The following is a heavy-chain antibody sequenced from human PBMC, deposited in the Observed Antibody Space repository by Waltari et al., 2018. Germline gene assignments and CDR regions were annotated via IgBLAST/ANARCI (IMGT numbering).Heavy chain of an antibody. CDR1: GGSFSGYY. CDR3: ARGNWFDP. Sequence: QVQLQQWGAGLLKPSETLSLTCAVYGGSFSGYYWSWIRQPPGKGLEWIGESNHSGSTNYNPSLKRRVTISVDTSKNQFSLKLSSVTAADTAVYYCARGNWFDPWGQGTLVTVSS. J-gene: IGHJ5*02. V-gene: IGHV4-34*01. CDR2: SNHSGST.